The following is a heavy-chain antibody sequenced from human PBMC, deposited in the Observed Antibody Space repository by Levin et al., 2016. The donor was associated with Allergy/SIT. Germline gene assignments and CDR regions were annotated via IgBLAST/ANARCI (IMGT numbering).Heavy chain of an antibody. D-gene: IGHD3-22*01. CDR3: ARDISRGSEWAHYFDY. Sequence: GESLKISCAASGFTYSNYAMNWVRQAPGKGLEWVSYISGSSGAIQYADSVKGRFTISRDNAKNSLYLQMNSLRDEDTAVYYCARDISRGSEWAHYFDYWGQGTLVTVSS. CDR1: GFTYSNYA. J-gene: IGHJ4*02. CDR2: ISGSSGAI. V-gene: IGHV3-48*02.